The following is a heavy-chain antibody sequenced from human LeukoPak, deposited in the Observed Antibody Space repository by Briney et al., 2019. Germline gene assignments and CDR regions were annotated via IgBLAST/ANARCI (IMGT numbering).Heavy chain of an antibody. J-gene: IGHJ4*02. Sequence: GRSLRLSCAASGFTFSSYGMHWVRQAPGKGLEWVAVISYDGSNKYYADSVKGRFTISRDNPKNTLYLQMNSLRAEDTAVYYCAKALLDYWGQGTLVTVSS. CDR3: AKALLDY. V-gene: IGHV3-30*18. CDR2: ISYDGSNK. CDR1: GFTFSSYG.